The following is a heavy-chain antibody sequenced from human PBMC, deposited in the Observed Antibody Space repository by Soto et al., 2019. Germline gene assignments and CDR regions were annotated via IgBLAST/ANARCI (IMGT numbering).Heavy chain of an antibody. D-gene: IGHD2-2*01. J-gene: IGHJ3*02. CDR1: GFTFSNAW. CDR3: TTEFLIASREPAALGSGGAFDI. V-gene: IGHV3-15*01. CDR2: IKSKTDGGTT. Sequence: GGSLRLSCAASGFTFSNAWMSWVRQAPGKGLEWVGRIKSKTDGGTTDYAAPVKGRFTISRDDSKNTLYLQMNSLKTEDTAVYYCTTEFLIASREPAALGSGGAFDIWGQGTMVTVSS.